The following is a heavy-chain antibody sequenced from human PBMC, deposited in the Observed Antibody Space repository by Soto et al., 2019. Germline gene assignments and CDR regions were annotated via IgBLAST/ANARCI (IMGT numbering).Heavy chain of an antibody. CDR2: ISYDGTTK. Sequence: QVQLVESGGGVVQTGRSLRLSCAASGFSFSTYGMHWVRQAPGKGLEWVAVISYDGTTKTYADSVKGRFTISRDNSKNTLYLQMNSLRPDDTAVYYGANGDGGYYDYSLGYWGQGTLVTVSS. CDR3: ANGDGGYYDYSLGY. D-gene: IGHD3-16*01. V-gene: IGHV3-30*18. CDR1: GFSFSTYG. J-gene: IGHJ4*02.